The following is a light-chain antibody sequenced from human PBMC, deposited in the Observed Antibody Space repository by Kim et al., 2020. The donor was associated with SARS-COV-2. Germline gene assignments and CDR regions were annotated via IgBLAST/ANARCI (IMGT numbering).Light chain of an antibody. Sequence: EIVLTQSPATLSVSPGERATLSCRASQSVYSYLAWYQQKPGQAPRPLIYDASNRATGIPARFSGSGSGTDFTLTISSLEPEDFAVYYCQQSSSWPWPTFGGGTKVDIK. CDR3: QQSSSWPWPT. CDR1: QSVYSY. V-gene: IGKV3-11*01. CDR2: DAS. J-gene: IGKJ4*01.